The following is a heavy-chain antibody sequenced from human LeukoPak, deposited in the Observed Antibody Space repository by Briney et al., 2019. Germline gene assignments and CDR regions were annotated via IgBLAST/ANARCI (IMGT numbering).Heavy chain of an antibody. CDR1: GGSTSSSY. CDR2: IYYSGST. CDR3: ARTPLTAYYKAYFDY. Sequence: PSETLSLTCTVSGGSTSSSYWSWIRQPPGKGLEWIGYIYYSGSTNYNPSLRSRVTISLDMSKNQFSLKLSSVTAADTAVYYCARTPLTAYYKAYFDYWGQGTLVTVSS. V-gene: IGHV4-59*01. J-gene: IGHJ4*02. D-gene: IGHD3-9*01.